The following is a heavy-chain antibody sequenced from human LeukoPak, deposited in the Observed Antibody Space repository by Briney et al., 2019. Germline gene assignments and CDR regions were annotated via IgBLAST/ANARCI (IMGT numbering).Heavy chain of an antibody. CDR1: GFTFSTAW. V-gene: IGHV3-7*01. Sequence: QTGGSLRLSCAPSGFTFSTAWMTWVRQVPGEGLEWLGNINQGGSVTNYVDSVKGRFSISRDNAKNTMYLQMSSLRVEHTAVYYCARDYHSGALDYWGQGTLVTVSS. J-gene: IGHJ4*02. CDR2: INQGGSVT. CDR3: ARDYHSGALDY. D-gene: IGHD1-26*01.